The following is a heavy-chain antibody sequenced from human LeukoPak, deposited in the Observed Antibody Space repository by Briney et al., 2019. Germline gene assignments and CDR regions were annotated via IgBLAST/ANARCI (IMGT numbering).Heavy chain of an antibody. CDR2: IYYSGST. J-gene: IGHJ4*02. CDR3: ARHDGRGGATMGALDY. V-gene: IGHV4-39*01. Sequence: SETLSLTCTVSGGSISSSSYYWGWIRQPPGKGLEWIGSIYYSGSTYYNPSLKSRVTISVDTSKNQFSLKLSSVTAADTAVYYCARHDGRGGATMGALDYWGRGTLVTVSS. D-gene: IGHD4/OR15-4a*01. CDR1: GGSISSSSYY.